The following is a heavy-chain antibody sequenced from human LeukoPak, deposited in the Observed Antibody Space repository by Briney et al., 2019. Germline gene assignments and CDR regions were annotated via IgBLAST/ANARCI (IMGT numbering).Heavy chain of an antibody. V-gene: IGHV3-64D*06. Sequence: GGSLRLSCAASGFTFSSYAMHWVRQAPGKGLEYVSAISSNGGNTYYADSVKGRFTISRDNSKNTLYLQMSSLRAEDTAVYYCVKDASGSSLIDTYYWGQGTLVTVSS. CDR1: GFTFSSYA. CDR3: VKDASGSSLIDTYY. J-gene: IGHJ4*02. CDR2: ISSNGGNT. D-gene: IGHD1-26*01.